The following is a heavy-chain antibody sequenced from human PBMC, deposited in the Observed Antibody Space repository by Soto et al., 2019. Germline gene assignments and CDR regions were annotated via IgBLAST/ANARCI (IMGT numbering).Heavy chain of an antibody. J-gene: IGHJ6*02. D-gene: IGHD1-26*01. CDR1: GFTFSNYA. Sequence: GGSLRLSCAASGFTFSNYAISWVRQAPGKGLEWVSSISGSGGSTYYADSVKGRFTISRDNSKNTLYLQMNSLRAEDTAVYYCATYSGNYERYGVYYVMDVWGQGTTVTVSS. CDR2: ISGSGGST. V-gene: IGHV3-23*01. CDR3: ATYSGNYERYGVYYVMDV.